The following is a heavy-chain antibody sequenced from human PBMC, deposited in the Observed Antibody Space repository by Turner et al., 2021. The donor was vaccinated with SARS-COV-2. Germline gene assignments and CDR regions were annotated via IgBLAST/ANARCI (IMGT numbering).Heavy chain of an antibody. J-gene: IGHJ2*01. CDR2: SIPLPGIA. Sequence: QVQLVQSGAEVRKPGSSVTVSCRASGGTFSSFIINWVRQAPGQGLEWMGGSIPLPGIANYAQKFQGRVTVTAETSTSTVYMELRSMRAEDTAVYYCARPTSCGGDCYYFDLWGRGTLVTVSS. V-gene: IGHV1-69*02. CDR1: GGTFSSFI. CDR3: ARPTSCGGDCYYFDL. D-gene: IGHD2-21*02.